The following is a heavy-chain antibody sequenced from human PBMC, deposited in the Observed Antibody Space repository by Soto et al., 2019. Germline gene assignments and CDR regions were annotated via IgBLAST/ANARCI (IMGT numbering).Heavy chain of an antibody. D-gene: IGHD1-7*01. Sequence: GWSLRLSCAASGFTFSSYAMHWVRQAPGKGLEWVAVISYDGSNKYYADSVKGRFTISRDNSKNTLYLQMNSLRAEDTAVYYCARELTGTYYYYGMDVWGQGTTVTVSS. J-gene: IGHJ6*02. CDR2: ISYDGSNK. CDR3: ARELTGTYYYYGMDV. V-gene: IGHV3-30-3*01. CDR1: GFTFSSYA.